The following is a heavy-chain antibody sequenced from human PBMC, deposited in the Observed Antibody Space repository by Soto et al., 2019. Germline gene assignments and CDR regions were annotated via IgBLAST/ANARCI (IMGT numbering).Heavy chain of an antibody. V-gene: IGHV1-69*01. Sequence: VQLVQSGAEVKKPGSSVKVSCKASGGTFTSFPFSWVRQAPGQGLEWMGGIIPIFETTNYAQKFRGRLTITADESTTTAYMELTSLTSEDTAVHFCARESGDYGRPYFDYWGQGTLVTVSS. CDR3: ARESGDYGRPYFDY. CDR2: IIPIFETT. D-gene: IGHD3-10*01. CDR1: GGTFTSFP. J-gene: IGHJ4*02.